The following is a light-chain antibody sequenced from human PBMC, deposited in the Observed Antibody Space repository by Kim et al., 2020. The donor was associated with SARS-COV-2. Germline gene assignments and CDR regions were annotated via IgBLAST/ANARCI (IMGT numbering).Light chain of an antibody. Sequence: VSRGERATLSCRASQSVGIKLAWYQQKPGQAPRLLIYGASTRATGIPARFSGSGSGTELTLTISSLQSEDFALYYCQQFDNWPMTFGQGTRLEIK. CDR1: QSVGIK. CDR2: GAS. J-gene: IGKJ5*01. CDR3: QQFDNWPMT. V-gene: IGKV3-15*01.